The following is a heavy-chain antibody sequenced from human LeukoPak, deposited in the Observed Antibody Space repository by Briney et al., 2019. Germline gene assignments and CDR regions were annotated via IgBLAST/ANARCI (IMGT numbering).Heavy chain of an antibody. CDR3: TRDHSSGWYADY. Sequence: GGSLRLSCAASGFTFSSYEMNWVRQAPGKGLEWVSYISSSGSTIYYADSVKGRFTISRDNAKNSLYLQMNSLRAEDTAVCYCTRDHSSGWYADYWGQGTLVTVSS. V-gene: IGHV3-48*03. J-gene: IGHJ4*02. D-gene: IGHD6-19*01. CDR2: ISSSGSTI. CDR1: GFTFSSYE.